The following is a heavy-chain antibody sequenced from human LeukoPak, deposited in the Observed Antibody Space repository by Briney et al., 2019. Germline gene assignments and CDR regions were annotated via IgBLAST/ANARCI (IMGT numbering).Heavy chain of an antibody. V-gene: IGHV3-7*01. CDR3: ARYLRPRYSGSSYYFDY. Sequence: PGGSLRLSCGVSGFIFSSYWMSWVRQAPGEGLEWVASIKQDGSDRYYVDSVKGRFTISRDNAKNSLYLQMNSLRAEDTAVYYCARYLRPRYSGSSYYFDYWGQGTLVTVSS. CDR2: IKQDGSDR. D-gene: IGHD1-26*01. CDR1: GFIFSSYW. J-gene: IGHJ4*02.